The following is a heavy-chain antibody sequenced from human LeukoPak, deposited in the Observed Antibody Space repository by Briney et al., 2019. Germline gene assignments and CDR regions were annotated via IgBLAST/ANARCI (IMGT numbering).Heavy chain of an antibody. Sequence: GGSLTLSCAASGFSFSSYWMSWVCQGPGQGLEWVANIKPDGSEKYYVDSVKGRFAISRDNAKNSLYLQMDSLRAEDTAMFYCAREPPIWGRGLDYWGQGTLVTVSS. CDR3: AREPPIWGRGLDY. J-gene: IGHJ4*02. CDR2: IKPDGSEK. V-gene: IGHV3-7*05. CDR1: GFSFSSYW. D-gene: IGHD3-10*01.